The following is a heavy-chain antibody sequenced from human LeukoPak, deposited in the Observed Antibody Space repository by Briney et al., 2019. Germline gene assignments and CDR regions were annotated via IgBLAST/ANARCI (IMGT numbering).Heavy chain of an antibody. J-gene: IGHJ5*02. CDR3: ARQEKDNWFDP. V-gene: IGHV5-10-1*01. CDR2: IDPSDTYN. Sequence: GALLRISCNCAGYSITSYWISIGRQMPEKVLELMGRIDPSDTYNNYSPSFHGHVTISADKSISTAYLQWSSLKASDTAMYYCARQEKDNWFDPWGQGTLVTVSS. CDR1: GYSITSYW.